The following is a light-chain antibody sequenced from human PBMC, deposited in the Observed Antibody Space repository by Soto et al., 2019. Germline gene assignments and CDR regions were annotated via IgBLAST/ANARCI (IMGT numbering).Light chain of an antibody. CDR2: DAS. J-gene: IGKJ5*01. CDR1: QSVSSY. Sequence: EIVMTQAPATLSXSPGXXATLSRRASQSVSSYLAWYQQKPGQAPRLLIYDASNRATGIPARLSGRASGTDFPLTISSLESEDFAVYYCPQRSNRPPIPFGQGTRLEIK. CDR3: PQRSNRPPIP. V-gene: IGKV3-11*01.